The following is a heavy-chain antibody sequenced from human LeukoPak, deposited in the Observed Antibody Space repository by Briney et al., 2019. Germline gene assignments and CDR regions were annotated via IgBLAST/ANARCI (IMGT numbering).Heavy chain of an antibody. CDR3: ARDKIAAAGTDYYYGMDV. CDR2: ISSSSSYI. J-gene: IGHJ6*02. D-gene: IGHD6-13*01. CDR1: GFTFSSYA. V-gene: IGHV3-21*01. Sequence: GGSLRLPCAASGFTFSSYAMSWVRQAPGKGLEWVSSISSSSSYIYYADSVKGRFTISRDNAKNSLYLQMNSLRAEDTAVYYCARDKIAAAGTDYYYGMDVWGQGTTVTVSS.